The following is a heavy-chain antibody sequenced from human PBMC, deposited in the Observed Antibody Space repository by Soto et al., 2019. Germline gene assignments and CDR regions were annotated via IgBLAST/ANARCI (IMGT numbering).Heavy chain of an antibody. CDR3: ARDKDREQLGGNYYYTWDV. CDR1: GDTFDTFA. Sequence: QVQLVQSGAEVVKPGSSVKVSCKASGDTFDTFAISWVRQAPGQGLEWMGGIIHIFLTPDYGQKFQGRVTITADEPTTTAYMELSSLRSEDTAVYYCARDKDREQLGGNYYYTWDVWGQGTTVTVSS. D-gene: IGHD1-1*01. CDR2: IIHIFLTP. V-gene: IGHV1-69*12. J-gene: IGHJ6*02.